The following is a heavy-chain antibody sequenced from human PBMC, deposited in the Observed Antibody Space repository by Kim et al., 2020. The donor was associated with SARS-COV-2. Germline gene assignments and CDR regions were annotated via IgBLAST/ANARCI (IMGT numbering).Heavy chain of an antibody. V-gene: IGHV4-34*01. Sequence: SETLSLTCAVYGGSFSGYYWSWIRQPPGKGLEWIGEINHSGSTNYNPSLKRRVTISVDTSKNQFSLKLSSVTAADTAVYYCAKLVRRITMVRGVYYFDY. J-gene: IGHJ4*01. D-gene: IGHD3-10*01. CDR2: INHSGST. CDR3: AKLVRRITMVRGVYYFDY. CDR1: GGSFSGYY.